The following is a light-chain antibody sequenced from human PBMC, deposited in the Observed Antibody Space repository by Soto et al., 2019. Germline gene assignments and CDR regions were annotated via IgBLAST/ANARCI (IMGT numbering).Light chain of an antibody. V-gene: IGKV3-20*01. CDR1: QSVSSSY. J-gene: IGKJ1*01. CDR2: GAS. CDR3: QQYGCQPMT. Sequence: EIVLTQSPGTLSLSPGERATLSCRASQSVSSSYLAWYQQKPGQAPRLLIYGASSRATGIPDRFSGSGSGTNFTLTISRLEPEDFAVYYCQQYGCQPMTFGQGTKVEIK.